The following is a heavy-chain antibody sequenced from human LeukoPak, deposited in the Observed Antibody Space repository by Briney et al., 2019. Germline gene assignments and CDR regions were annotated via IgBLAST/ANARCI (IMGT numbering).Heavy chain of an antibody. Sequence: ASVKVSCKASGYTFTSYGISWVRQAPGQGLEWMGWISAYNGNTNYAQKLQGRVTMTTDTSTSTAYMELRSLRSDGTAVYYCARYTYYYGSGVWFDPWGQGTLVTVSS. D-gene: IGHD3-10*01. J-gene: IGHJ5*02. CDR3: ARYTYYYGSGVWFDP. CDR1: GYTFTSYG. V-gene: IGHV1-18*01. CDR2: ISAYNGNT.